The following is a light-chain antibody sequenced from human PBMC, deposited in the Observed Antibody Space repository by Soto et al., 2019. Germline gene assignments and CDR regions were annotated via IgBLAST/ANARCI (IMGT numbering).Light chain of an antibody. V-gene: IGKV3-20*01. CDR2: GAS. CDR3: QQYGSSPYT. Sequence: EIVLTQSPGTLSLSPGERATLSCRASQSVSNSYIAWYQQKPGQAPRLLIYGASSRATGIPDRFSGSGSGTDFTLTISGLEPEDFAVYCCQQYGSSPYTFGQGTKLEIK. J-gene: IGKJ2*01. CDR1: QSVSNSY.